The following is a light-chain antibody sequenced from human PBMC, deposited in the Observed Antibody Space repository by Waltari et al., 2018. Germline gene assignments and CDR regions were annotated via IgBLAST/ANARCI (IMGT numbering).Light chain of an antibody. CDR3: SSFSSSTAGI. V-gene: IGLV2-14*01. CDR1: SSDIGAFNF. CDR2: DVS. J-gene: IGLJ2*01. Sequence: QSGLTQPASVSGSPGQSITISCAATSSDIGAFNFISWYQQRPGKAPELLVYDVSHRPSRVSTRFSGSKSDNTAALTISGLQAEDEAVYYCSSFSSSTAGIFGGGTKVTVL.